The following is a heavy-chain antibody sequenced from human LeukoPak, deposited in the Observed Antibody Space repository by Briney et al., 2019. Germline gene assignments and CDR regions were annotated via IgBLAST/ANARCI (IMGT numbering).Heavy chain of an antibody. Sequence: SETLSLTCAVSGGSISGRNWWSWVRQPPGKGLEWIGYIYYSGSTNYNPSLKSRVTISVDTSKNQFSLKLSSVTAADTAVYYCARDFGLNYYFDYWGQGTLVTVSS. D-gene: IGHD3-3*01. J-gene: IGHJ4*02. V-gene: IGHV4-4*02. CDR1: GGSISGRNW. CDR2: IYYSGST. CDR3: ARDFGLNYYFDY.